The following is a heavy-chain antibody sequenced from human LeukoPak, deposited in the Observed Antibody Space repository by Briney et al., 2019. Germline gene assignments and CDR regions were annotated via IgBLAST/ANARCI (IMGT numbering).Heavy chain of an antibody. CDR1: GFTFSSYE. D-gene: IGHD3-10*02. J-gene: IGHJ6*04. CDR3: AELGITMIGGV. Sequence: GGSLRLSCAASGFTFSSYEMNWVRQAPGKGLEWVSYISSSGSTIYYTDSVKGRFTISRDNAKDSLYLQMNSLRAEDTAVYYCAELGITMIGGVWGKGTTVTISS. V-gene: IGHV3-48*03. CDR2: ISSSGSTI.